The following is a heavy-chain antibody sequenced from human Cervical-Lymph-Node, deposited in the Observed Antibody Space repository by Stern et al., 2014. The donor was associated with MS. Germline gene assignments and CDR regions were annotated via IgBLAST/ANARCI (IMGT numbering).Heavy chain of an antibody. CDR2: INTFGST. J-gene: IGHJ6*02. V-gene: IGHV4-4*07. CDR3: ARGVLGFGEFPYGMDV. D-gene: IGHD3-10*01. Sequence: QLQESGPGKVKPSETLSLTCSVSGGSISSYYCSWVRQPAGKGLAWIGCINTFGSTNFNPSLRSRRTMSVDTSKTQFSLKLKSVTAADTAVYYCARGVLGFGEFPYGMDVWGQGTTVTVSS. CDR1: GGSISSYY.